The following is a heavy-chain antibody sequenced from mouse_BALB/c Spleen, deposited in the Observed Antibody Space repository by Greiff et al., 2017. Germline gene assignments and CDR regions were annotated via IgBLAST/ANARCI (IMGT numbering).Heavy chain of an antibody. D-gene: IGHD2-1*01. CDR1: GYTFTSYW. CDR2: IDPSDSYT. Sequence: VQLQQPGAELVKPGASVKMSCKASGYTFTSYWMHWVKQRPGQGLEWIGVIDPSDSYTSYNQKFKGKATLTVDTSSSTAYMQLSSLTSEDSAVYYFTRQHGNYAMDYWGQGTSVTVSS. V-gene: IGHV1S127*01. CDR3: TRQHGNYAMDY. J-gene: IGHJ4*01.